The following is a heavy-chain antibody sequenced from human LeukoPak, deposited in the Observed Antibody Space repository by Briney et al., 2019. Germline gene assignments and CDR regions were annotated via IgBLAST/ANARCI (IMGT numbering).Heavy chain of an antibody. CDR2: IYTSGST. D-gene: IGHD2-2*01. J-gene: IGHJ6*03. CDR3: ARNRPAARPYYYSYMDV. CDR1: GGSISSYY. Sequence: PSETLSLTCTVSGGSISSYYWSWIRQPPGKGLEWIGYIYTSGSTNYNPSLKSRVTISVDTSKNQFSLKLSSVTAADTAVYYCARNRPAARPYYYSYMDVWGKGTTVTVSS. V-gene: IGHV4-4*09.